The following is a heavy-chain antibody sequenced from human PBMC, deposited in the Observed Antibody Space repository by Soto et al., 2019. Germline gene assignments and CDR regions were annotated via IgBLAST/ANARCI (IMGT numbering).Heavy chain of an antibody. Sequence: GSLRRSCTGSGFTFSSSTMTWVRQGPGKGLEWVSSISSSSSYIYFADSLKGRFTISRDNAKNSLYLQMNSLRAEDTAVYYCARDIGEMSAVWGQGTQVTVSS. D-gene: IGHD3-10*01. J-gene: IGHJ4*02. CDR3: ARDIGEMSAV. V-gene: IGHV3-21*06. CDR2: ISSSSSYI. CDR1: GFTFSSST.